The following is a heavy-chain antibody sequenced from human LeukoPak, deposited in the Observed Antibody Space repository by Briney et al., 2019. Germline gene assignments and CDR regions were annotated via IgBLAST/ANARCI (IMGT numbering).Heavy chain of an antibody. V-gene: IGHV4-39*01. CDR1: GDSISSTSYF. CDR2: IYYSGTT. Sequence: SETLSLTCTISGDSISSTSYFWGWIRQPPGKGLEWIGTIYYSGTTYYNPSLKSRVTISVDTSKNQFSLKLSSVSASDTAVYYCARHKCSGIYCPFDYWGQGTLVTVSS. J-gene: IGHJ4*02. CDR3: ARHKCSGIYCPFDY. D-gene: IGHD2-15*01.